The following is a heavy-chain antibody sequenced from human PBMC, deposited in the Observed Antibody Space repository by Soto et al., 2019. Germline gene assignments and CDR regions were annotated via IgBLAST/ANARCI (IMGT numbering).Heavy chain of an antibody. V-gene: IGHV3-23*01. Sequence: EVQLLESGGDLVQPGGSLRLSCAASGCTFSNFVMSWVRQAPGRGLVWVSGISASGRDIHYADSVKDRFTVSRDNSKNTLYLQMNSLRAEDTAIYYCAKGKTSGWYYFDYWGQGALVTVSS. CDR1: GCTFSNFV. J-gene: IGHJ4*02. CDR2: ISASGRDI. CDR3: AKGKTSGWYYFDY. D-gene: IGHD6-19*01.